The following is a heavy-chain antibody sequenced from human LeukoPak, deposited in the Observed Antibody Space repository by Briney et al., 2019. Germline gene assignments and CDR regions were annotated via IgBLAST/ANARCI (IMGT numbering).Heavy chain of an antibody. J-gene: IGHJ5*02. D-gene: IGHD3-9*01. CDR2: INHSGST. Sequence: PSETLSLTCAVYGGSFSGYYWSWIRQPPGKGLEWIGEINHSGSTNYNPSLKSRVTISVDTSKNQFSLKLSSVSAADTAVYYCARAYRYYDILTGLDNWFDPWGQGTLVTVSS. CDR3: ARAYRYYDILTGLDNWFDP. V-gene: IGHV4-34*01. CDR1: GGSFSGYY.